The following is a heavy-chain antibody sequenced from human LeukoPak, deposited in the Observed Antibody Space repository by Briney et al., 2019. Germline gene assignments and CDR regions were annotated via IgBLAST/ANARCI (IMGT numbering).Heavy chain of an antibody. CDR3: ARGRVDGMTVGY. CDR1: GGTFSSYA. V-gene: IGHV1-69*04. CDR2: IIPIFGIA. J-gene: IGHJ4*02. Sequence: GSSVKVSCKASGGTFSSYAISWVRQAPGQGLEWMGRIIPIFGIANYAQKFQGRVTITADKSTSTAYMELSSLRSEDTAVYYCARGRVDGMTVGYWGQGTLVTVSS. D-gene: IGHD5-24*01.